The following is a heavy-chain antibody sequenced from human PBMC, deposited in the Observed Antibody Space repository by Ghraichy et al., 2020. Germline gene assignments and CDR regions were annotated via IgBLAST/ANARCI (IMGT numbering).Heavy chain of an antibody. D-gene: IGHD2-8*02. J-gene: IGHJ4*02. CDR2: MSHNESP. CDR3: ARGGGVDYFPS. Sequence: SQTLSLTCTVSPYSISSGHYWGWIRQPPGKGLEWIGSMSHNESPYYNPSLKSRVTMSIDTSKNQFSLKVSSVSAADTAVYYCARGGGVDYFPSWGQGILVTVSS. V-gene: IGHV4-38-2*02. CDR1: PYSISSGHY.